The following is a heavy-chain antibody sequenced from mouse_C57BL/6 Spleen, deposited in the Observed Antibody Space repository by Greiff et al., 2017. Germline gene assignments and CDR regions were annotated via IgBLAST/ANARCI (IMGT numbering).Heavy chain of an antibody. Sequence: EVKLVESGGGLVKPGGSLKLSCAASGFTFSDYGMHWVRQAPEKGLEWVAYISSGSSTIYYADTVKGRFTISRANAKNTLFLQMTSLRSEDTAMYYWAREGIYDGYARDYWGQGTSVTVSS. D-gene: IGHD2-3*01. CDR3: AREGIYDGYARDY. V-gene: IGHV5-17*01. CDR1: GFTFSDYG. CDR2: ISSGSSTI. J-gene: IGHJ4*01.